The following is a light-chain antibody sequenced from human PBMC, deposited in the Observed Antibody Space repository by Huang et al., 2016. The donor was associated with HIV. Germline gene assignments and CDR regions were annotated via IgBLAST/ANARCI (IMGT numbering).Light chain of an antibody. CDR2: DAS. CDR3: QQYDNLPLT. Sequence: DIQMTQSPSSLSASVGDRVTITCQASQDITNYLNWYQQKPGKAPKLLIYDASNLETGVPSRFSGSGSGTDFTFTISSRQTEDIATYYWQQYDNLPLTCGGGTKVDIK. V-gene: IGKV1-33*01. J-gene: IGKJ4*01. CDR1: QDITNY.